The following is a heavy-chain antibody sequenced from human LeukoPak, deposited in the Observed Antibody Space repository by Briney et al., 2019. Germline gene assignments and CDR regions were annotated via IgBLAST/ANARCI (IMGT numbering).Heavy chain of an antibody. CDR3: ARGRPHGNDY. V-gene: IGHV3-74*01. CDR2: IASDGSST. J-gene: IGHJ4*02. Sequence: GGSLRLSCAASGFTFSSYWMNWVRHAPGKGLVWVSRIASDGSSTTYADSVKCRFSISRDNAKNTLYLQMNSLRVEDTAVYYCARGRPHGNDYWGQGTLVTVSS. CDR1: GFTFSSYW. D-gene: IGHD4-23*01.